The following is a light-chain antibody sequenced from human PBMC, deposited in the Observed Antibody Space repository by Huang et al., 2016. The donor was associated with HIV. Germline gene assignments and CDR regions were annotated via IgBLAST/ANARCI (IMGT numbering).Light chain of an antibody. CDR3: LQHHGYPRT. CDR2: AAS. V-gene: IGKV1-17*03. CDR1: QAINNY. J-gene: IGKJ1*01. Sequence: DIQLTQSPSAMSASVGDRFSITCRASQAINNYLAWFQQKPGGAPKRLIYAASTLQSGGPSRFSGSGSGTKFTLTISGLQPEDFATYYCLQHHGYPRTFGQGTNVEV.